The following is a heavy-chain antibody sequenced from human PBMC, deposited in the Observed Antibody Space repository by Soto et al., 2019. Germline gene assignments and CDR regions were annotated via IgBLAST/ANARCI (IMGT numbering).Heavy chain of an antibody. CDR3: AKVWERTVTTRNYFYVMDV. CDR2: ISGSGGST. V-gene: IGHV3-23*01. J-gene: IGHJ6*02. D-gene: IGHD4-17*01. Sequence: EVQLLESGGGLVQPGESLRLSCAASGFTFSSYAMSWVRQAPGKGLEWVSTISGSGGSTYYADSVKGRFTISRDNYMNTLILQMNRLRADDTAVYYCAKVWERTVTTRNYFYVMDVWGQGTTVTVSS. CDR1: GFTFSSYA.